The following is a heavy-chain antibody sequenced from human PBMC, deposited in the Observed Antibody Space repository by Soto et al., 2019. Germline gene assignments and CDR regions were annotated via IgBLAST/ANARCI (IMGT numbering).Heavy chain of an antibody. CDR3: AKSSGWYGEFDY. Sequence: EVQLLESGGGLVQPGGSLRLSCAASGFTFSSYAMSWVRQAPGKGLEWVSAISGSGGSTYYADSVKGRFTISRDNTKNTLYLQMNSLRAEDTAVYYCAKSSGWYGEFDYWGQGTLVTVSS. CDR1: GFTFSSYA. J-gene: IGHJ4*02. CDR2: ISGSGGST. D-gene: IGHD6-19*01. V-gene: IGHV3-23*01.